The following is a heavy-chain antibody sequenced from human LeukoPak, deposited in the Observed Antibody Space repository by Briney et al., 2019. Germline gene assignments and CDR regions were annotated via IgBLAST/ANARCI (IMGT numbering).Heavy chain of an antibody. J-gene: IGHJ3*02. CDR1: GGSISSYY. CDR3: ARVGRGSHNYAFDI. D-gene: IGHD3-16*01. CDR2: IYYSGST. V-gene: IGHV4-59*01. Sequence: LETLSLTCTVSGGSISSYYWSWIRQPPGKGLEWIGYIYYSGSTNYNPSLKSRVTISVDTSKNQFSLKLSSVTAADTAVYYCARVGRGSHNYAFDIWGQGTMVTVSS.